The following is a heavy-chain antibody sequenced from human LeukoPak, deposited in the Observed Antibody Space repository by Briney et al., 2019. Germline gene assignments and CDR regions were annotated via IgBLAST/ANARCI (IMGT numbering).Heavy chain of an antibody. J-gene: IGHJ3*02. D-gene: IGHD5-12*01. CDR2: IIPIFGTA. CDR3: ARDRGYSGYDKGAFDI. CDR1: GGTFSSYA. V-gene: IGHV1-69*05. Sequence: GSSVKVSRKASGGTFSSYAISWVRQAPGQGLEWMGGIIPIFGTANYAQKFQGRVTITTDESTSTAYMELSSLRSEDTAVYYCARDRGYSGYDKGAFDIWGQGTMVTVSS.